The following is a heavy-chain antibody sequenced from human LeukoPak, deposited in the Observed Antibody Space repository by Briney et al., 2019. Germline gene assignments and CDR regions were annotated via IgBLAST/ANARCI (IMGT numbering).Heavy chain of an antibody. CDR2: IYYSGST. CDR3: ACGVPEYYDAFDI. J-gene: IGHJ3*02. D-gene: IGHD2-21*01. V-gene: IGHV4-39*01. Sequence: PSETLSLTCTVSGGSISSSSYYWGWIRQPPGKGLEWIGSIYYSGSTYYNPSLKSRVTISVDTSKNQFSLKLSSVTAADTAVYYCACGVPEYYDAFDIWGQGTMVTVSP. CDR1: GGSISSSSYY.